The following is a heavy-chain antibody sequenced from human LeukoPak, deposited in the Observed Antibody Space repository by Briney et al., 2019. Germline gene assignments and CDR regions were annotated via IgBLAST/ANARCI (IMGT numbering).Heavy chain of an antibody. CDR1: GISLSTSGVG. J-gene: IGHJ4*02. CDR3: AHSEGFDY. Sequence: ESGPTLVKPTQTLTLTCTVSGISLSTSGVGVGWIRQPPGKALEWLALIFWDDDKRYSPSLKSRLTITKDTSRNQVILTMTNMAPVGTATYYCAHSEGFDYWGQGTLVTVSS. CDR2: IFWDDDK. V-gene: IGHV2-5*02.